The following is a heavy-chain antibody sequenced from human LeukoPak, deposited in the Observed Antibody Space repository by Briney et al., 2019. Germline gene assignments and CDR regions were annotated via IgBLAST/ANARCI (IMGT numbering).Heavy chain of an antibody. J-gene: IGHJ4*02. CDR1: GFTFSSNG. D-gene: IGHD5-12*01. Sequence: GGSLRLSCATSGFTFSSNGLHWVRQAPGKGLEWVAFIRYDGSNEYYADSVKGRFTVSRDNSKNTLYLQMNSLRTEDTAVYYCAKTGYSGSAYGTWYFDYWGQGTLVTVSS. CDR2: IRYDGSNE. V-gene: IGHV3-30*02. CDR3: AKTGYSGSAYGTWYFDY.